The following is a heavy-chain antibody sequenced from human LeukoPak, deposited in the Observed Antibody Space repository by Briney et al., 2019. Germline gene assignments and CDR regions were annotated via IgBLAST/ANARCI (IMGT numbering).Heavy chain of an antibody. CDR1: GYTFTSYG. CDR2: ISAHNGKT. D-gene: IGHD4-17*01. CDR3: ARDGPDYGDYVNFDY. V-gene: IGHV1-18*01. J-gene: IGHJ4*02. Sequence: ASVKVSCKASGYTFTSYGITWVRQAPGQGLEWMAWISAHNGKTNYAQNLQGRATMTTDPSTSTAYMELRSLRSDDTAMYYCARDGPDYGDYVNFDYWGQGTLVTVSS.